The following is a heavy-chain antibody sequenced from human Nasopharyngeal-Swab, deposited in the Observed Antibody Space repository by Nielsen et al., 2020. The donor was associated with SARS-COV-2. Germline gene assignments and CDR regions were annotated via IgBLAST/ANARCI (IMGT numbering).Heavy chain of an antibody. V-gene: IGHV3-21*01. Sequence: GRSLRLSCAASGFTFSSYSMNWVRQAPGKGLEWVSSISSSSSYINYADSVKGRFTISRDNAKNSLYLQMNSLRAEDTAVYYCARDDTTYTDRYHNWFDPWGQGTLVTVSS. CDR1: GFTFSSYS. CDR2: ISSSSSYI. CDR3: ARDDTTYTDRYHNWFDP. J-gene: IGHJ5*02. D-gene: IGHD1-1*01.